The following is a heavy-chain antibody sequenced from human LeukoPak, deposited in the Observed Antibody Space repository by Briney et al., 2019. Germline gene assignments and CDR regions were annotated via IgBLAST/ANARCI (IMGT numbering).Heavy chain of an antibody. Sequence: GGSLRLSCAASGFTFDDYGMSWVRHAPGKGLEWVSGINWNGGSTGYADSVKGRFTISRDNAKNSLYLQMNSLRAEDTALYHCARTSRITMVRGVITYFDYWGQGTLVTVSS. V-gene: IGHV3-20*01. J-gene: IGHJ4*02. CDR1: GFTFDDYG. CDR3: ARTSRITMVRGVITYFDY. D-gene: IGHD3-10*01. CDR2: INWNGGST.